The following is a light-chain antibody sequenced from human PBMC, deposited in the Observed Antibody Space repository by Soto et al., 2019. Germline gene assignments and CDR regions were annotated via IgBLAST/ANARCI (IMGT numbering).Light chain of an antibody. CDR2: YDN. CDR3: AAWDDSLHGRV. J-gene: IGLJ1*01. V-gene: IGLV1-44*01. CDR1: NSNIGSNT. Sequence: QSLLTQPPSTSGSPGHRGTISCSGSNSNIGSNTVNWYQQLPGTAPKLLIYYDNLRPSGVPDRISGSNSGTSASLAISGLQSDDEADYYCAAWDDSLHGRVFGPGTKVIVL.